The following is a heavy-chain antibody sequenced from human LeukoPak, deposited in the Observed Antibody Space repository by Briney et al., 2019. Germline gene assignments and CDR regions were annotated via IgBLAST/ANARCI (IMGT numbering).Heavy chain of an antibody. CDR3: ARVSYQPTTGQYYFDH. Sequence: SETLSLTCTVSGYSISSGYYWGWIRQPPGKGLEWIGSIYHSGSTYYNPSLKSRVTISVDTSKNQFSLKLSSVTAADTAVYYCARVSYQPTTGQYYFDHWGQGTLVTVSS. V-gene: IGHV4-38-2*02. CDR2: IYHSGST. D-gene: IGHD2-2*01. J-gene: IGHJ4*02. CDR1: GYSISSGYY.